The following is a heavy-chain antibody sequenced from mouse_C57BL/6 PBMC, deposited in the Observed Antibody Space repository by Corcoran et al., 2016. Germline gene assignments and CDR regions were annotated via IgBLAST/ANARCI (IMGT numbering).Heavy chain of an antibody. CDR1: GYTFTTYG. CDR2: INTYSGVP. V-gene: IGHV9-3*01. D-gene: IGHD3-3*01. J-gene: IGHJ2*01. Sequence: QIQLVQSGPELKKPGETVKISCKASGYTFTTYGMSWVKQAPGKGLKWMGWINTYSGVPTYADDFKGRFAFSLETSASTAYLQINNLKNEDTATYFCARGGPYVDYWGEGTTLTVSS. CDR3: ARGGPYVDY.